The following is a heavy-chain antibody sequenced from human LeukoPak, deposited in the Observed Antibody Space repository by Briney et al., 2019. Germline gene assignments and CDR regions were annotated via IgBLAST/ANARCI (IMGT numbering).Heavy chain of an antibody. CDR2: ISGSGVST. Sequence: GGPLSLXCAASGFTLRSYAMTWVRQAPGKGLEWVSSISGSGVSTYYADSVKGRFTISRDNSKNTLYLQMNSLRAEDTAVYYCAKLRGDGYNSFDYWGQGTLVTVSS. J-gene: IGHJ4*02. CDR3: AKLRGDGYNSFDY. D-gene: IGHD5-24*01. CDR1: GFTLRSYA. V-gene: IGHV3-23*01.